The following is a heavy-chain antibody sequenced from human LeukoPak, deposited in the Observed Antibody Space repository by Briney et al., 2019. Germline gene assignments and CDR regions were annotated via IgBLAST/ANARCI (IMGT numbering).Heavy chain of an antibody. Sequence: PGGSLRLSCAASGFTFDDYAMHWVRQAPGKGLECVSGISWNSGSIGYADSVKGRFTISRDNAKNSLYLQMNSLRAEDTALYYCAKDRTSTVDGFYYWGQGTLVTVSS. CDR2: ISWNSGSI. V-gene: IGHV3-9*01. CDR3: AKDRTSTVDGFYY. J-gene: IGHJ4*02. D-gene: IGHD5-24*01. CDR1: GFTFDDYA.